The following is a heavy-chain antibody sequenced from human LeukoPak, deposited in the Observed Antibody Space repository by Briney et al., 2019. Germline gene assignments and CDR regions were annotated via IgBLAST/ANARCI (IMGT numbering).Heavy chain of an antibody. CDR1: RFTFSSYW. Sequence: GGSLRLSCAASRFTFSSYWMSWVRQAPGRGLEWVANIKQDGSEKYYVDSVKGRFTISRDNAKNSLYLQMNSLRAEDTAVYYCAVYSSSFKVFDYWGQGTLVTVSS. CDR2: IKQDGSEK. V-gene: IGHV3-7*01. CDR3: AVYSSSFKVFDY. J-gene: IGHJ4*02. D-gene: IGHD6-13*01.